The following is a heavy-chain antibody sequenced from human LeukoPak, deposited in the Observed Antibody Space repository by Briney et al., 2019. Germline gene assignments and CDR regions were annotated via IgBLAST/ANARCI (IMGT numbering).Heavy chain of an antibody. CDR2: IFTTGST. D-gene: IGHD2-8*01. Sequence: SETLSLTCTVSGGSISTHYWSWIRQPAGKGLEWIGRIFTTGSTNYNPSLKSRVTMSIDTSKNQFSLKLSSVTAADTAVYYCARRPPSRGYCTNGVCYRRGGFDYWGQGTLVTVSS. V-gene: IGHV4-4*07. CDR3: ARRPPSRGYCTNGVCYRRGGFDY. J-gene: IGHJ4*02. CDR1: GGSISTHY.